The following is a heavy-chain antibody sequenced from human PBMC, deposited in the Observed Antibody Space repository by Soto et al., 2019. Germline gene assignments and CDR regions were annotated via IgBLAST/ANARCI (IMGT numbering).Heavy chain of an antibody. CDR3: AEGVGYDSSGYYDAGLGY. D-gene: IGHD3-22*01. V-gene: IGHV3-30*18. CDR2: ISYDGSNK. J-gene: IGHJ4*02. Sequence: QVQLVESGGGLVQPGRSLRLSCAASGFTFSIYCMHWVRQAPGKGLEWVAVISYDGSNKYYADSVKGRFTISRDNSKNTLDLQINSPRAEDTDVYYCAEGVGYDSSGYYDAGLGYWGQGTLVTGSS. CDR1: GFTFSIYC.